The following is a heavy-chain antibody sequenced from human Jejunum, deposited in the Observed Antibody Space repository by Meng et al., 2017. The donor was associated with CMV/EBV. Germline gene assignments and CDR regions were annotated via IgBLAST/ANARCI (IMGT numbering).Heavy chain of an antibody. V-gene: IGHV1-69-2*01. CDR1: GYTFTDYY. D-gene: IGHD1-14*01. CDR3: ALGLYTTSWFFDL. J-gene: IGHJ2*01. Sequence: NVYGYTFTDYYMHWVQQAPGKGLEWMGLVDPEDGETIYAEKSQGRVTISADTSTDTIYMELSSLRSEDTAVYFCALGLYTTSWFFDLWGRGTLVTVSS. CDR2: VDPEDGET.